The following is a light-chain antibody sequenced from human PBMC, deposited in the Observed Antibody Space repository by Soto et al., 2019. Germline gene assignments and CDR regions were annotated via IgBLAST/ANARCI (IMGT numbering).Light chain of an antibody. Sequence: QSALTQPASVSGSPGQSIAISCTGTSSDVGGYNYVSWYQQHPGKAPKLMIYDVTNRPSGVSDRFSGSKSGTTASLTISGLQAEDEAHYYCSSYSSSAPLHWVFGGGTKLT. CDR2: DVT. V-gene: IGLV2-14*03. CDR3: SSYSSSAPLHWV. J-gene: IGLJ3*02. CDR1: SSDVGGYNY.